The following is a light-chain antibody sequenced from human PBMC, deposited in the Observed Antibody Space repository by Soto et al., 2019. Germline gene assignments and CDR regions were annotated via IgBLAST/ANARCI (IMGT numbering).Light chain of an antibody. CDR3: QQYYDTPFT. J-gene: IGKJ3*01. CDR1: QTILYSSNNKNY. V-gene: IGKV4-1*01. Sequence: DIVMTQSPDSLAVSLGERATINGKSSQTILYSSNNKNYLAWYQQNPGQPPKLLIYWASARESGVPDRFSVSGSGTDFTLTISSLQAEDVAIYYCQQYYDTPFTFGPGTKVDIK. CDR2: WAS.